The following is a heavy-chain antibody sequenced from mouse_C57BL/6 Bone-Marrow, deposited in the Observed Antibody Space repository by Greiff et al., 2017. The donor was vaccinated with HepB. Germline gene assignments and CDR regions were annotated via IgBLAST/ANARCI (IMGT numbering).Heavy chain of an antibody. CDR3: ARNDGYYAFAY. J-gene: IGHJ3*01. CDR2: INPGSGGT. CDR1: GYAFTNYL. D-gene: IGHD2-3*01. Sequence: VQLQESGAELVRPGTSVKVSCKASGYAFTNYLIEWVKQRPGQGLEWIGVINPGSGGTNYNEKFKGKATLTADKSSSTAYMQLSSLTSEDSAVYFCARNDGYYAFAYWGQGTLVTVSA. V-gene: IGHV1-54*01.